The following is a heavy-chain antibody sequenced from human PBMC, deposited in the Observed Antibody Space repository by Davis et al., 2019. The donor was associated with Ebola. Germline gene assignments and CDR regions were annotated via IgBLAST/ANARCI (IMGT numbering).Heavy chain of an antibody. Sequence: TVSCKRSGYIFTTYWLGWVRQRRGKGLQRRGILFPDDADTNYSPTFQSQVIFSADKSTITAYLQWSSLKASDTAMYYCARLDSSGYVYWGRGTLVTVTS. J-gene: IGHJ4*02. CDR3: ARLDSSGYVY. D-gene: IGHD5-18*01. V-gene: IGHV5-51*01. CDR2: LFPDDADT. CDR1: GYIFTTYW.